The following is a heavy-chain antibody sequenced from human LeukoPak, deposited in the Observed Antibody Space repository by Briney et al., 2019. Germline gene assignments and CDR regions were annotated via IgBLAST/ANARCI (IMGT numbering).Heavy chain of an antibody. D-gene: IGHD3-9*01. Sequence: PSETLSLTCTVSGGSISSYYWSWIRQPPGKGLEWIGYIYYSGSTNYNPSLKSRVTISVDTSKNQFSLKLSSVTAADTAVYYCARERPHLNTGDILTGLIENAFDIWGQGTMVTVSS. CDR1: GGSISSYY. CDR2: IYYSGST. CDR3: ARERPHLNTGDILTGLIENAFDI. J-gene: IGHJ3*02. V-gene: IGHV4-59*01.